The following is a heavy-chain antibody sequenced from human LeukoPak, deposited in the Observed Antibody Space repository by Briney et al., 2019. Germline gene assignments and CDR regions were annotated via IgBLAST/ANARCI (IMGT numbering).Heavy chain of an antibody. D-gene: IGHD3-22*01. CDR2: INWNGGNT. CDR3: ASPEPTYYYDSSDKKRGAFDI. V-gene: IGHV3-20*04. CDR1: GFTFDDYG. Sequence: GPGGSLRLSCAASGFTFDDYGMSWVRQAPGKGLEWVAGINWNGGNTGYSDSVKGRFTISRDNAKNSLYLQMNSLRAEDTAVYYCASPEPTYYYDSSDKKRGAFDIWGQGTMVTVSS. J-gene: IGHJ3*02.